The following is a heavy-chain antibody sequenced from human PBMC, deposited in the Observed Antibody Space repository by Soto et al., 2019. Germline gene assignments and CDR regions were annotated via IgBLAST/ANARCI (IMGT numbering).Heavy chain of an antibody. CDR1: GGSITSSY. Sequence: SETLSLTCTVSGGSITSSYWSWIRRPPGKGLEWIAYIYDTGISGYTPSTSYNPSLKSRVTMSVDTSKSQFSLKLTSVTAADTAGYYCASGTLSTIAAPDSWGQGTLVTVSS. J-gene: IGHJ4*02. CDR3: ASGTLSTIAAPDS. V-gene: IGHV4-59*01. CDR2: IYDTGISGYTPST. D-gene: IGHD6-13*01.